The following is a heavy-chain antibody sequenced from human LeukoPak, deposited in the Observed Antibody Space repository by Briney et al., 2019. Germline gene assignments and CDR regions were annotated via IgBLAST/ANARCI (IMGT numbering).Heavy chain of an antibody. CDR1: GYTFTSYG. CDR2: ISAYNGNT. Sequence: ASVKVSCKASGYTFTSYGISWVRQAPGQGLEWMGWISAYNGNTNYAQKLQGRVTMTEDTSTDTAYMELSSLRSEDTAVYYCATGVTMIHHYWGQGTLVTVSS. J-gene: IGHJ4*02. V-gene: IGHV1-18*01. CDR3: ATGVTMIHHY. D-gene: IGHD3-22*01.